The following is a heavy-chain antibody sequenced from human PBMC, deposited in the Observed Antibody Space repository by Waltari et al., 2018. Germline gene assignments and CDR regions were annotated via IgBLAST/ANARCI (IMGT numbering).Heavy chain of an antibody. V-gene: IGHV4-4*07. Sequence: QVQLQESGPGLVKPSETLSLTCTVSGGSISSYYWSWIRQPAGKGLEWIGRIYTSGHTNYNPSLKSRVTMSVGTSKNQFSLKLSSVTAADTAVYYCARGSVPANYYYYYMDVWGKGTTVTISS. CDR2: IYTSGHT. J-gene: IGHJ6*03. D-gene: IGHD2-2*01. CDR1: GGSISSYY. CDR3: ARGSVPANYYYYYMDV.